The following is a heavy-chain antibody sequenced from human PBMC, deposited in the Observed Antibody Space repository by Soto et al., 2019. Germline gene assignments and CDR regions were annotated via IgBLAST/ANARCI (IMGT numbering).Heavy chain of an antibody. D-gene: IGHD6-13*01. Sequence: GGSLRLSCAASGFTFDDYAMHWVRQVPGKGLEWVSGINWNSGSIGYGDSVKGRFAISRDNAKNSLHLQMNSLSAEDTAFYYCVKDESINWYSGHFRHWGQGTLVTI. CDR3: VKDESINWYSGHFRH. V-gene: IGHV3-9*01. CDR1: GFTFDDYA. CDR2: INWNSGSI. J-gene: IGHJ1*01.